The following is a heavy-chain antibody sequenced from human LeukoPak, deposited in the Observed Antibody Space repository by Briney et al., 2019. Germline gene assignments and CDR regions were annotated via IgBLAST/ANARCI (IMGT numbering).Heavy chain of an antibody. D-gene: IGHD2-2*01. J-gene: IGHJ6*02. CDR3: TTTNQLSYYYGMDV. Sequence: GGSLRLSCAASGFTFSNAWMSWVRQAPGKGLEWVGRIKSKTDGWTTDYAAPVKGRFTISRDASKNTLYLQMNSLKTEDTAVYYCTTTNQLSYYYGMDVSGQGHTVTLYS. CDR1: GFTFSNAW. CDR2: IKSKTDGWTT. V-gene: IGHV3-15*01.